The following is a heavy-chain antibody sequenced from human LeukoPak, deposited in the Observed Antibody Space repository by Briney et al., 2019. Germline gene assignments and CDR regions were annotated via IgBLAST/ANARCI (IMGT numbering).Heavy chain of an antibody. CDR2: LKPDGSDK. CDR3: ARVVDTHFDY. J-gene: IGHJ4*02. D-gene: IGHD5-18*01. CDR1: GFIFSHNW. V-gene: IGHV3-7*02. Sequence: GGSLRLSCAASGFIFSHNWMSWVRQVPGKGLEWVANLKPDGSDKYYVDSVKGRFTVSRDNAKNTLYLQMNSLRAEDTAVYYCARVVDTHFDYWGQGTLVTVSS.